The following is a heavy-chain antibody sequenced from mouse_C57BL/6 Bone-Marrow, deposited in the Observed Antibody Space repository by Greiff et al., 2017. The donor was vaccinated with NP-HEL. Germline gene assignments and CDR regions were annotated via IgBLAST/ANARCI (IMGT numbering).Heavy chain of an antibody. CDR2: IRSKSSNYAT. CDR3: VREGCLLTGHAMDY. Sequence: EVMLVESGGGLVQPKGSLKLSCAASGFTFNTYAMHWVRQAPGKGLEWVARIRSKSSNYATYYADSVKDRFTISRDDSQSMLYLQMNNLKTEDTAMYYCVREGCLLTGHAMDYWGQGTSVTVSS. V-gene: IGHV10-3*01. J-gene: IGHJ4*01. D-gene: IGHD4-1*01. CDR1: GFTFNTYA.